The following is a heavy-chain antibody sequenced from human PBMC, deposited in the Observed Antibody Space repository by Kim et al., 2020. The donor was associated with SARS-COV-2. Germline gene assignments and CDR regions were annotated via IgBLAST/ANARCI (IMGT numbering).Heavy chain of an antibody. CDR3: AREQGIAVAGTEVYFDY. CDR2: TYYRSKWYN. J-gene: IGHJ4*02. D-gene: IGHD6-19*01. Sequence: SQTLSLTCAISGDSVSSNSAAWNWIRQSPSRGLEWLGRTYYRSKWYNDYAVSVKSRITINPDTSKNQFSLQLNSVTPEDTAVYYCAREQGIAVAGTEVYFDYWGQGTLVTVSS. V-gene: IGHV6-1*01. CDR1: GDSVSSNSAA.